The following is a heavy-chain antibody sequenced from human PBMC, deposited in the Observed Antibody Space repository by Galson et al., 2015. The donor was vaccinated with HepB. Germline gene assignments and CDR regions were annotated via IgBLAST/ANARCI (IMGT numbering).Heavy chain of an antibody. CDR2: FDPEDGET. D-gene: IGHD5-18*01. CDR3: ATKNVDTAFGSYYYYGMDV. J-gene: IGHJ6*02. V-gene: IGHV1-24*01. CDR1: GDTLTELS. Sequence: SVKVSCKVSGDTLTELSMHWVRQAPGKGLEWMGGFDPEDGETIYAQKFQGRVTMTEDTSTDTAYMELSSLRSEDTAVYYCATKNVDTAFGSYYYYGMDVWRRGTTVTVSS.